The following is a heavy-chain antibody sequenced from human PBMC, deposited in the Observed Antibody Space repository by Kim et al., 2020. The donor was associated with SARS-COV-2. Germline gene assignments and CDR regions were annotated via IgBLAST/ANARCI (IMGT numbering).Heavy chain of an antibody. J-gene: IGHJ4*02. CDR3: VGGLWFGELSS. V-gene: IGHV1-46*01. CDR2: INLSGGST. D-gene: IGHD3-10*01. CDR1: GYTFTSYY. Sequence: ASVKVSCKASGYTFTSYYMHWVRQAPGQGLEWMGIINLSGGSTSYAQKFQGRVTMTRDTSTSTVYMELSSLRSEDTAVYYCVGGLWFGELSSWGQGTLVTVSS.